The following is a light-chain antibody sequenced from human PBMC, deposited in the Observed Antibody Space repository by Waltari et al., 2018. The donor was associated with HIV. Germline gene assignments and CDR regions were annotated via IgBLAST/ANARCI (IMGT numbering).Light chain of an antibody. CDR1: SSDVGAYHY. CDR2: DVN. CDR3: CSYAGIWGV. Sequence: QSALTQPRSVSGSPGQSVPISCTGTSSDVGAYHYVSWYQQHPGKDPKLMIYDVNKRPSGVPDRFSGSKSGNTASLNISGLQAEDESDYYCCSYAGIWGVFGTGTKVTVL. V-gene: IGLV2-11*01. J-gene: IGLJ1*01.